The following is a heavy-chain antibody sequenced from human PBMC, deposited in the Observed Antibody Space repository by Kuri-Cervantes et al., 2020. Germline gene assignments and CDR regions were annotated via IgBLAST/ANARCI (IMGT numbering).Heavy chain of an antibody. CDR3: ARGRWELLYYGMDV. D-gene: IGHD1-26*01. CDR1: GFTFSSYG. CDR2: IWYDGSNK. V-gene: IGHV3-33*01. Sequence: GGSLRLSCAASGFTFSSYGMHWVRQAPGKGLEWVAVIWYDGSNKYYADSVKGRFTISRDNSKNTMYLQMNSLRAEDTAVYYCARGRWELLYYGMDVWGQGTTVTVSS. J-gene: IGHJ6*02.